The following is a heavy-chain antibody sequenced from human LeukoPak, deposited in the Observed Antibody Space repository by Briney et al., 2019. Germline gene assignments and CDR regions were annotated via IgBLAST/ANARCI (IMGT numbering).Heavy chain of an antibody. CDR2: ISYSGSPS. CDR3: ARDHHILQMVSAIPDAFDI. CDR1: GVSISSTYF. D-gene: IGHD2-8*01. V-gene: IGHV4-39*01. Sequence: SETLSLTCTVSGVSISSTYFWGWVRQPPGKGLEWIGSISYSGSPSYYNPSLKSRVTISVDTSKNQFSLKLSSVTAADTAVYYCARDHHILQMVSAIPDAFDIRGQGTMVTVFS. J-gene: IGHJ3*02.